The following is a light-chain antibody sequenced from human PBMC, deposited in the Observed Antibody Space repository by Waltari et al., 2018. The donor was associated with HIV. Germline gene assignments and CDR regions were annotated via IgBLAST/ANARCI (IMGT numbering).Light chain of an antibody. J-gene: IGLJ1*01. V-gene: IGLV2-11*01. CDR1: SSDVGGYNY. Sequence: QSALTQPRSVSGSPGQSVTISCPGTSSDVGGYNYVSWYQQHPGKAPNPMIYDVSKRPSGVPDRVSGSKSGNTASLTISGLQAEDEADYYCCSYAGSYTYVFGTGTKVTVL. CDR3: CSYAGSYTYV. CDR2: DVS.